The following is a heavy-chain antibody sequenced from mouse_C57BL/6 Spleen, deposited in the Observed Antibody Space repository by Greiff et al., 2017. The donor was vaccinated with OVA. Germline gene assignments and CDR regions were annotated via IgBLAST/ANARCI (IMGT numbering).Heavy chain of an antibody. CDR1: GYAFSSYW. V-gene: IGHV1-80*01. J-gene: IGHJ4*01. CDR3: ARSREYDGFLYAMDY. Sequence: VQLQQSGAELVKPGASVKISCKASGYAFSSYWMNWVKQRPGKGLEWIGQIYPGDGDTNYNGKFKGKATLTADKSSSTAYMQLSSLTSEDAAVYFCARSREYDGFLYAMDYWGQGTSVTVSS. D-gene: IGHD2-14*01. CDR2: IYPGDGDT.